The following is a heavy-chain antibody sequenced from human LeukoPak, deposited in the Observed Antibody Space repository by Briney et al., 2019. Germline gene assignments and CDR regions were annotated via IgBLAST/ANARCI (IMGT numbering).Heavy chain of an antibody. CDR3: ATASGYSSGWFGYYYGMDV. V-gene: IGHV4-61*01. J-gene: IGHJ6*02. Sequence: PSETLSLTCTVSGGSVSSGNYYWSWIRQPPGKGLEWIGYIHYSGSTNYNPSLKSRVTISVDTSKNQFSLKLSSVTAADTAVYYCATASGYSSGWFGYYYGMDVWGQGTTVTVSS. D-gene: IGHD6-19*01. CDR2: IHYSGST. CDR1: GGSVSSGNYY.